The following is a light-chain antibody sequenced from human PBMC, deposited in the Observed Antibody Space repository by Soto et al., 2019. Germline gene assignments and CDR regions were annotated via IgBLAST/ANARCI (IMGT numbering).Light chain of an antibody. J-gene: IGKJ5*01. Sequence: EIVLTQSPGTLSLSPGERSTLSCISIQSVSNNYLAWYQQKPGQAPRLLIYGASNRATGIPDRFSGSGSGTDFTLTISRLEPEDFAVYYCQQYGGTPPITFGQGTRLEIK. CDR3: QQYGGTPPIT. CDR1: QSVSNNY. V-gene: IGKV3-20*01. CDR2: GAS.